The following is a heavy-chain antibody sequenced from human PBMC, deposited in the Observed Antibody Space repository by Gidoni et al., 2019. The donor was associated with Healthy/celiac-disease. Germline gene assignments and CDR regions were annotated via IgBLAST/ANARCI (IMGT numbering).Heavy chain of an antibody. J-gene: IGHJ4*02. D-gene: IGHD6-13*01. V-gene: IGHV4-39*01. CDR1: GGSISRSSYY. CDR3: ARLLPSYSSSPGPTIDY. Sequence: LQLQESGPGLAKPSATLSLTCTVSGGSISRSSYYWGWIRQPPGKGLGWIGSIYYSGSTYFHPSLHCRVTIASDTSKLQFSLTLSSVTAACTAVYYCARLLPSYSSSPGPTIDYWGQGTLVTVSS. CDR2: IYYSGST.